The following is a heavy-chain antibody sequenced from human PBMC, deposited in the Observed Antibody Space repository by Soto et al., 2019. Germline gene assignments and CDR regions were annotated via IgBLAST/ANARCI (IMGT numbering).Heavy chain of an antibody. CDR3: TTTGTIDH. J-gene: IGHJ4*02. D-gene: IGHD1-1*01. Sequence: RRLSVAASGXTFSNAWMTWVRQAPGKGLEWVGRIKSKADGGTTYYAAPVNGRFTISRDDSKNVVCLQMNSLKPEDTAVYYCTTTGTIDHWGQGTLVTVSS. CDR2: IKSKADGGTT. V-gene: IGHV3-15*01. CDR1: GXTFSNAW.